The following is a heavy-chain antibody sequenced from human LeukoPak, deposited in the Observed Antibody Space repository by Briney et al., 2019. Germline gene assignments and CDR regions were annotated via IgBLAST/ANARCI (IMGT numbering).Heavy chain of an antibody. CDR1: GGSFSGYY. CDR2: INYSGST. J-gene: IGHJ5*02. V-gene: IGHV4-34*01. D-gene: IGHD1-26*01. CDR3: ARRPIVGSTGFYFDP. Sequence: SETLSLTCAVYGGSFSGYYWSWIRQPPGKGLEWIGEINYSGSTNYNPSLKSRVTISVDTSKNQFSLKLASLTAADTAVYYCARRPIVGSTGFYFDPWGPGTLVTVSS.